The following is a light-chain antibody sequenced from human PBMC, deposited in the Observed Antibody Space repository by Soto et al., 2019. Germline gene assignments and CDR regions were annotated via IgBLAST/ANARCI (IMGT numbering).Light chain of an antibody. CDR3: QQFANSWT. V-gene: IGKV1-5*01. Sequence: DIQMTQSPSTLSASVGDRVTLTCRASQSISSWLAWYQQKPGKAPKLLIYDASSLESGVPSRFSGSGSGTEFTLTISSLQPDDFATYYCQQFANSWTFGQGTKVDI. CDR2: DAS. CDR1: QSISSW. J-gene: IGKJ1*01.